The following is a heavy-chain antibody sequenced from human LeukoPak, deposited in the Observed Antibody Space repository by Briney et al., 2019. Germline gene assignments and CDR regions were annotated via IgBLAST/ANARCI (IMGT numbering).Heavy chain of an antibody. CDR2: ISWDGGST. D-gene: IGHD5-18*01. J-gene: IGHJ4*02. V-gene: IGHV3-43*01. CDR3: AREGHYSYGPDY. CDR1: GFTFDDYT. Sequence: GGSLRLSCAASGFTFDDYTMHWVRQAPGKGLEWVSLISWDGGSTYYADSVKGRFTISRDNAKNSLYLQMNSLRAEDTAVYYCAREGHYSYGPDYWGQGTLVTVSS.